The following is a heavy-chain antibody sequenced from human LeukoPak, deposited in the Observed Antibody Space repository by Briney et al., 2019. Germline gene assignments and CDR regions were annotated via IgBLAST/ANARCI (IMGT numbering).Heavy chain of an antibody. Sequence: PSETLSLTCSVSDDSITMYYGTWIRQPPGKGLEWIGYVYHTGSTNFNPSLNGRVSISRDTTKNLFSLRLRSVTAADTAVYFCARGRVSSSTWYSTYYYYFYMDLWGKGTTVTVSS. CDR3: ARGRVSSSTWYSTYYYYFYMDL. V-gene: IGHV4-59*01. CDR2: VYHTGST. D-gene: IGHD6-13*01. CDR1: DDSITMYY. J-gene: IGHJ6*03.